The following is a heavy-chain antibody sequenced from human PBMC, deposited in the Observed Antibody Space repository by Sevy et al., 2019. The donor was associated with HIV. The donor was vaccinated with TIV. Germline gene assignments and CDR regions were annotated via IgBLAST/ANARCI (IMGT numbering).Heavy chain of an antibody. CDR3: ARVSVDTNFYGMDV. Sequence: GGSLRLSCAASGFIFSSNEMNWVRQAPGKGLEWVSYIGSSGSPIYYAHSVKGRFTISRGNAKNSLYLQMNSLRAEDTAVYYCARVSVDTNFYGMDVWGQGTTVTVSS. J-gene: IGHJ6*02. CDR2: IGSSGSPI. CDR1: GFIFSSNE. D-gene: IGHD5-18*01. V-gene: IGHV3-48*03.